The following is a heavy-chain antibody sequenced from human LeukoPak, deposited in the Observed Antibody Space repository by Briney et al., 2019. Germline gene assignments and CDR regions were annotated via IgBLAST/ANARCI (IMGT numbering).Heavy chain of an antibody. CDR1: GGSISSGSYY. Sequence: SQTLSLTCTVSGGSISSGSYYWSWIRQPAGKGLEWIGRIYTSGSTNYNPSLKSRVTISVDTSKNQFSLKLSSVTAADTAVYYCARDAGWYSYYFDHWGQGTLVTVSS. V-gene: IGHV4-61*02. J-gene: IGHJ4*02. D-gene: IGHD2-15*01. CDR3: ARDAGWYSYYFDH. CDR2: IYTSGST.